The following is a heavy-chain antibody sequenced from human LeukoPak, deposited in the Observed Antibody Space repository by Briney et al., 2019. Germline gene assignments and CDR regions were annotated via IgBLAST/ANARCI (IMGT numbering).Heavy chain of an antibody. J-gene: IGHJ4*02. CDR3: AKSPSYYYGSGSYYNDY. CDR1: GFRFSDYY. D-gene: IGHD3-10*01. CDR2: ISGSGGST. V-gene: IGHV3-23*01. Sequence: PGGSLRLSCAASGFRFSDYYMGWVRQAPGKGLEWVSAISGSGGSTYYADSVKGRFTISRDNSKNTLYLQMNSLRAEDTAVYYCAKSPSYYYGSGSYYNDYWGQGTLVTVSS.